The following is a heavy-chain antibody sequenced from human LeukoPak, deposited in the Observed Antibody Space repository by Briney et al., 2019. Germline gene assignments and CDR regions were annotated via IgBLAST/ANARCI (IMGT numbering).Heavy chain of an antibody. CDR2: ISTGGRT. V-gene: IGHV4-4*07. D-gene: IGHD3-3*01. CDR3: AREVMYYDFWTWFDP. Sequence: PSETLSLTCTVSGASIRSSYWIWIRQSVGKGLEWIGRISTGGRTDYNPSLKSRVAMSVDKSKNQFSLELTSVTAADTAVYYCAREVMYYDFWTWFDPWGQGTLVTVSS. J-gene: IGHJ5*02. CDR1: GASIRSSY.